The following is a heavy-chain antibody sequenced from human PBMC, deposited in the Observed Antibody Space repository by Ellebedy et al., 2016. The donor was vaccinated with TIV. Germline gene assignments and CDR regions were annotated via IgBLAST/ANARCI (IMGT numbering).Heavy chain of an antibody. Sequence: GESLKISXVVSGFTLKNAYMAWARQSPGKGLEWVGRITSETDGETTDYAAPVNGRFTISKDDSKNTLYLQMSSLRIEDTAMYYCITDRGITVRPIFDSWGQGTLVTVSS. CDR3: ITDRGITVRPIFDS. V-gene: IGHV3-15*01. J-gene: IGHJ4*02. D-gene: IGHD1-14*01. CDR2: ITSETDGETT. CDR1: GFTLKNAY.